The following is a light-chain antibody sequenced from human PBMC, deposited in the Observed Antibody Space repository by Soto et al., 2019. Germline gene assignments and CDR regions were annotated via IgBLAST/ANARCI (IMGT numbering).Light chain of an antibody. CDR1: SSDVGGYNR. J-gene: IGLJ2*01. Sequence: QSALIQPSSVSGSPGQSVTISCTGTSSDVGGYNRVSWYQQPPGTVPRLMIYEVSNRPSGVPDRFSGSKSGNTASLTISGLQSEDEADYYCTSTTSSNTLLFGGGTKVTVL. CDR3: TSTTSSNTLL. CDR2: EVS. V-gene: IGLV2-18*02.